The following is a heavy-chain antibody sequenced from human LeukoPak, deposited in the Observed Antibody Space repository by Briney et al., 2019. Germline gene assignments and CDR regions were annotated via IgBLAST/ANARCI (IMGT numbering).Heavy chain of an antibody. CDR3: ARSGSYYSYYYYYMDV. D-gene: IGHD1-26*01. CDR1: GFTFSDYY. CDR2: ISSSGSTI. V-gene: IGHV3-11*01. Sequence: GGSLRLSWAASGFTFSDYYMSWIRQAPGKGLEWVSYISSSGSTIYYADSVKGRFTISRDNAKNSLYLQMNSLRSEDTAVYYCARSGSYYSYYYYYMDVWGKGTTVTVSS. J-gene: IGHJ6*03.